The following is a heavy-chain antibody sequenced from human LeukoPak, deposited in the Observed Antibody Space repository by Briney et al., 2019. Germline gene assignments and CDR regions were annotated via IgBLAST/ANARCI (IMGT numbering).Heavy chain of an antibody. CDR1: GGSISSVGYY. Sequence: SETLSLTCTVSGGSISSVGYYWSWIRQPPGKGLEWIGYIYHSGSTYYNPSLKSRVTISVDRSKNQFSLKLSSVTAADTPVYYCARDRSGYYYYYMDVWGKGTTVTVSS. CDR3: ARDRSGYYYYYMDV. V-gene: IGHV4-30-2*01. J-gene: IGHJ6*03. CDR2: IYHSGST.